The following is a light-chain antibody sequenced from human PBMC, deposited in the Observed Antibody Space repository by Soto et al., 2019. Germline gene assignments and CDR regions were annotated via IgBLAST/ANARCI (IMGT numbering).Light chain of an antibody. V-gene: IGKV3-15*01. Sequence: EIVMTQSPATLSVSPGESATLSCTASQSISSELAWYQQKPGQPPRLLIYGASTRATGVPARFTGSGSGSDFTHTISGLQSEDFAVFYCQQGHNWPLTFGQGTRLEI. CDR2: GAS. CDR3: QQGHNWPLT. CDR1: QSISSE. J-gene: IGKJ2*01.